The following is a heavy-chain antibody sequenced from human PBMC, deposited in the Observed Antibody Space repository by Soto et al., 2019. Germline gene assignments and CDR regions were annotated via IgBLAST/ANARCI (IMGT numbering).Heavy chain of an antibody. Sequence: GESLKISCKGSGYSFTSYWIGWVRQMPGKGLEWMGIIYPGDSDTRYSPSFQGQVTISADKSISTAYLQWSSLKASDTAMYYCARTPTVVTPRSWDYYYGMDVWGQGTTVTVSS. J-gene: IGHJ6*02. CDR2: IYPGDSDT. D-gene: IGHD4-17*01. CDR3: ARTPTVVTPRSWDYYYGMDV. CDR1: GYSFTSYW. V-gene: IGHV5-51*01.